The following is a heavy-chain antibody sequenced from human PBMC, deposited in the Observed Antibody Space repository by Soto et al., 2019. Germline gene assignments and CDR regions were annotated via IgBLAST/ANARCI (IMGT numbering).Heavy chain of an antibody. Sequence: QVQLVQSGTEVKKPGASVKVSCRASGYTFTGLYVHWLRQAPRQGLEWMGWINPRNGDKILAQKFEGRFTLTRDTSVTTAYMDLSSLTSDDTAVYFCARGPFGDSPVDFWGPGTMVSISS. V-gene: IGHV1-2*02. CDR2: INPRNGDK. D-gene: IGHD3-10*01. J-gene: IGHJ3*01. CDR1: GYTFTGLY. CDR3: ARGPFGDSPVDF.